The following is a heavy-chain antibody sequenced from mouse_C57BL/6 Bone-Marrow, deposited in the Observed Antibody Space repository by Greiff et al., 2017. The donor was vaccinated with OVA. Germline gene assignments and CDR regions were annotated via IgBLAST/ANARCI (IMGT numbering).Heavy chain of an antibody. V-gene: IGHV7-3*01. CDR2: IRNKANGFTT. CDR1: GFTFTDYY. CDR3: ARSHSWFAY. J-gene: IGHJ3*01. Sequence: DVMLVESGGGLVQPGGSLSLSCAASGFTFTDYYMSWVRQPPGKALEWLGFIRNKANGFTTEYSASVKGRFTISRDNSQSILYLQMNALRAEDSATYYCARSHSWFAYWGQGTLVTVSA.